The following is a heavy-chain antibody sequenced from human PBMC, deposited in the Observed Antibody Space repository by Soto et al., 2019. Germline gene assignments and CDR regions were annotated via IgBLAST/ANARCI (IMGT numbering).Heavy chain of an antibody. CDR1: GGTFSSYA. CDR3: ARAHVDRSIGGLISGWFDP. J-gene: IGHJ5*02. V-gene: IGHV1-69*01. D-gene: IGHD3-22*01. Sequence: QVQLVQSGAEVKKPGSSVKVSCKASGGTFSSYAISWVRQAPGQGLEWMGGIIPIFGTANYAQNLQGRVTITADESRSTAYMEPSSLRSEDTGVYYCARAHVDRSIGGLISGWFDPWGTRTLVTGSS. CDR2: IIPIFGTA.